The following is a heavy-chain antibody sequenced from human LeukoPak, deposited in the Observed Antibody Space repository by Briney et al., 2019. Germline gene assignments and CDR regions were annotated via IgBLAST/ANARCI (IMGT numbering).Heavy chain of an antibody. Sequence: PGGSLRLSCAASGFTFNNYAMSWVRQAPGKGLEWVSAILGSGRSAYYADSVKGRFTISRDNSKNSLFLQMNSLRVEDTALYYCSKWGDYDVLTGYYDSDFWGQGTLLTVSA. CDR1: GFTFNNYA. CDR2: ILGSGRSA. J-gene: IGHJ4*02. D-gene: IGHD3-9*01. CDR3: SKWGDYDVLTGYYDSDF. V-gene: IGHV3-23*01.